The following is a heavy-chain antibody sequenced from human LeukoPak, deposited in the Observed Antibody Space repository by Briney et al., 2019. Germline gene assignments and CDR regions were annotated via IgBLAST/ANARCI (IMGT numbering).Heavy chain of an antibody. Sequence: GGSLRLSCLASGFTFSNTWMNWVRQAPGKGLEWVSSISSSSSYIYYADSVKGRFTISRDNAKNSLYLQMNSLRAEDTAVYYCGVRAMVRGLQDYWGQGTLVTVSS. D-gene: IGHD3-10*01. CDR1: GFTFSNTW. CDR3: GVRAMVRGLQDY. J-gene: IGHJ4*02. CDR2: ISSSSSYI. V-gene: IGHV3-21*01.